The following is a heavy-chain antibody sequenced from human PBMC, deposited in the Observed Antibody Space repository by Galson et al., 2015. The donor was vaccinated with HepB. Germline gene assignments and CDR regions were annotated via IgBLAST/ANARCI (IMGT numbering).Heavy chain of an antibody. CDR3: AKDIGRYYDFWSGYGLTYDFGLDV. CDR2: ISWNSASI. J-gene: IGHJ6*02. Sequence: SLRLSCAASGFNFNDYGLHWVRQAPGKGLEWVSGISWNSASIGYADSVKGRFTTSRDNAKSSLYLQMNSLRAEDTALYYCAKDIGRYYDFWSGYGLTYDFGLDVWGQGTTVTVSS. CDR1: GFNFNDYG. V-gene: IGHV3-9*01. D-gene: IGHD3-3*01.